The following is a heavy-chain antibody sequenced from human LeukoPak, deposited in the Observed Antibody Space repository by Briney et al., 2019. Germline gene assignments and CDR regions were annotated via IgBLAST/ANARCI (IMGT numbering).Heavy chain of an antibody. J-gene: IGHJ4*02. CDR2: IYYSRST. V-gene: IGHV4-59*01. CDR1: GGSISSYC. Sequence: SETLSLTCTVSGGSISSYCWSWIRQPPGKGLEWIGYIYYSRSTNYNPSLKSRVTISVDTSKNQFSLKLSSVTAADTAVYYCARGLTYFDYWGQGTLVTVSS. CDR3: ARGLTYFDY.